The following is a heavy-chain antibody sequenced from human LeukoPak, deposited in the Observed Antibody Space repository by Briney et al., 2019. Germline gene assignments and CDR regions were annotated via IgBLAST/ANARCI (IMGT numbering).Heavy chain of an antibody. CDR2: INWAGGVT. CDR3: ARGYLDISVVPSNRYVDY. D-gene: IGHD2-2*03. CDR1: GFIFDDYG. Sequence: GGSLRLSCAASGFIFDDYGMTWVRQAPGKGLEWVSGINWAGGVTGYADSVKGRFTISRDNAKNLLYLHMNSLRAEDTARYYFARGYLDISVVPSNRYVDYWGQGTLVTVSS. V-gene: IGHV3-20*04. J-gene: IGHJ4*02.